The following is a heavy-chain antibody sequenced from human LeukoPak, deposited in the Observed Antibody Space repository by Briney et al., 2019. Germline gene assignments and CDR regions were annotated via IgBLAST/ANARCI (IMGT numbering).Heavy chain of an antibody. D-gene: IGHD1-14*01. Sequence: PGGSLRLSCAVSGFTFSDYHMSWIRQAPGKGLEWVSYISSGGSSISHADSVKGRFTISRDNAENSLYLQMNSLRAEDTAVYYCAKPMGFDYWGQGTLVTVSS. CDR1: GFTFSDYH. CDR2: ISSGGSSI. CDR3: AKPMGFDY. V-gene: IGHV3-11*01. J-gene: IGHJ4*02.